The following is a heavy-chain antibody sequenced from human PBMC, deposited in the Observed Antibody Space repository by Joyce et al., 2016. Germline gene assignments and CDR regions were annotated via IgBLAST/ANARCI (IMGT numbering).Heavy chain of an antibody. J-gene: IGHJ6*02. CDR2: ISNTGGST. CDR1: GFTFSTYA. Sequence: EVQLLESGGGLVQPGGSLRLSCAASGFTFSTYAMSWVRQAPGKGLEWVSAISNTGGSTYYADSVKGRFTISRDNSNNTLYLQMNSLRAEDMAVYYCAKGLWFGEPPRLYYYYTIDVWGQGTTVTVSS. D-gene: IGHD3-10*01. CDR3: AKGLWFGEPPRLYYYYTIDV. V-gene: IGHV3-23*01.